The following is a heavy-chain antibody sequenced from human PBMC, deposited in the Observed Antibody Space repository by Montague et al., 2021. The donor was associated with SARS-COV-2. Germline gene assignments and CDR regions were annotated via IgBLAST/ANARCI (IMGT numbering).Heavy chain of an antibody. J-gene: IGHJ4*02. Sequence: SETLSLTCEVSGGSISSYYWSWIRQSPGKGLEWIGYVHYTGNTKYNPSLKTRVTLSLDTPKKHCSLKLKSVTAADTAVYYCARAQNTCFIANCVNYFEVWGLGALVTVSS. CDR1: GGSISSYY. CDR2: VHYTGNT. CDR3: ARAQNTCFIANCVNYFEV. V-gene: IGHV4-59*01. D-gene: IGHD1-1*01.